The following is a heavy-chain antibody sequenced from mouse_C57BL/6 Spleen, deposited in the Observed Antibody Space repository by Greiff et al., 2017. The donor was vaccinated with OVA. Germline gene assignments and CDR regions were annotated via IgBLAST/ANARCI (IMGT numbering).Heavy chain of an antibody. CDR1: GYTFTSYW. D-gene: IGHD1-1*01. CDR2: IYPGSGST. Sequence: QVQLQQPGAELVKPGASVKMSCKASGYTFTSYWITWVKQRPGQGLEWIGDIYPGSGSTNYNEKFKSKATLTVDTSSSTAYMQLSSLTSEDSAVYYCARSLFITTVVAPYYFDYWGQGTTLTVSS. V-gene: IGHV1-55*01. J-gene: IGHJ2*01. CDR3: ARSLFITTVVAPYYFDY.